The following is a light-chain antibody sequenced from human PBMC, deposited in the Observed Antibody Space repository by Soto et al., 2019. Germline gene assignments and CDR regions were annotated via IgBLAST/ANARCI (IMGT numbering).Light chain of an antibody. CDR3: QQYHSLPTT. CDR1: QSVTSTY. CDR2: GVS. J-gene: IGKJ3*01. V-gene: IGKV3-20*01. Sequence: EIVLTQSPGTLSLSPGERATLSCRASQSVTSTYLAWYQQKPGKPPRLLIYGVSNSATGIPDRFSGSGSGTDFTLTISRLEPEDFTVYYCQQYHSLPTTFGPGTKVDI.